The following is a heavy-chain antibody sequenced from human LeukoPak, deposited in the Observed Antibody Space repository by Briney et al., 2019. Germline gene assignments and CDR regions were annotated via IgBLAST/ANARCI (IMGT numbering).Heavy chain of an antibody. Sequence: PSETLSLTCTVSGGSISSYYWSWIRQPPGKGLEWIGYIYYSGSTNYNPSLKSRVTISVDTSKNQFSLKLSSVTAADTAVYYCARGLYSSSWYGAFDIWGQGAMVTVSS. J-gene: IGHJ3*02. CDR1: GGSISSYY. V-gene: IGHV4-59*01. CDR3: ARGLYSSSWYGAFDI. CDR2: IYYSGST. D-gene: IGHD6-13*01.